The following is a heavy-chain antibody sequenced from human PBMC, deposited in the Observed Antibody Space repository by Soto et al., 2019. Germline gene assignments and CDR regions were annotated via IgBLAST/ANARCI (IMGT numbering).Heavy chain of an antibody. CDR1: GFTFSNSS. CDR2: ISYDGTNK. J-gene: IGHJ6*02. Sequence: QVHLVESGGGVVQPGRSLRLSCAASGFTFSNSSMHWVRQAPGKGLEWVAFISYDGTNKYHADSVQGRFTIARDKSKNTLFLQMNSLKAEDTAVYYCAGDGGPAPFDYCYGMDVWGLGTTVTVSS. V-gene: IGHV3-30-3*01. D-gene: IGHD3-16*01. CDR3: AGDGGPAPFDYCYGMDV.